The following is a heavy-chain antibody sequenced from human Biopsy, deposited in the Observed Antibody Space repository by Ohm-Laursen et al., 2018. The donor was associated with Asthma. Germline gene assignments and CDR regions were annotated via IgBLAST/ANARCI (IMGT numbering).Heavy chain of an antibody. J-gene: IGHJ4*02. D-gene: IGHD6-19*01. V-gene: IGHV4-59*11. CDR3: VRAVRNEQWLAPFDY. CDR1: GGSIRSHD. Sequence: SDTLSLTCTVSGGSIRSHDWTWIRLPPGKGLEYIGDVSHTGSTNYNPSLKSRVTMSLDTSKNRMFLELTSVTAADTAIYYCVRAVRNEQWLAPFDYWGQGKPVTVSS. CDR2: VSHTGST.